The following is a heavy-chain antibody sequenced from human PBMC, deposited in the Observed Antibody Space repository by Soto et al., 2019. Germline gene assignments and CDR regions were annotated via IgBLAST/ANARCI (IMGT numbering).Heavy chain of an antibody. J-gene: IGHJ6*02. V-gene: IGHV4-59*01. Sequence: SETLSLTCTVSGGSISSYYLSWIRQPPGKGLEWIGDIYYSGSTNYNPSLKSRGTISVDTSKNQYSLKLRSVPAADTAVYYCAGAVRSSGYYYVSYYYGMDVWGQGTTVTVSS. CDR1: GGSISSYY. D-gene: IGHD3-22*01. CDR3: AGAVRSSGYYYVSYYYGMDV. CDR2: IYYSGST.